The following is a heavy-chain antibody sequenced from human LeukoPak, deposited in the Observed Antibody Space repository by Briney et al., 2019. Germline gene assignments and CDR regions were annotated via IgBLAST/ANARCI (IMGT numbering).Heavy chain of an antibody. V-gene: IGHV4-39*07. CDR1: GGSISSSSYY. CDR2: IYYSGST. J-gene: IGHJ4*02. CDR3: ARDMVNYDSSGYYY. Sequence: KPSETLSLTCTVSGGSISSSSYYWGWIRQPPGKGLEWIGSIYYSGSTYYNPSLKSRVTISADTSKNQFSLKLSSVTAADTAVYYCARDMVNYDSSGYYYWGQGTLVTVSS. D-gene: IGHD3-22*01.